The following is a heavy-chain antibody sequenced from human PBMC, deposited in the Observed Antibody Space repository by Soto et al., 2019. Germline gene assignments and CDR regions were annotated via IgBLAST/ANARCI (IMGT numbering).Heavy chain of an antibody. D-gene: IGHD6-13*01. CDR2: FGGSGGST. CDR3: AKVEGIAAAGEWDWSYYYYYYGMDV. V-gene: IGHV3-23*01. Sequence: EVQLLESGGGLVQPGGSLRLSCAASGCTFSSHAMSWVPQAPGKGLVWVSVFGGSGGSTYYADSWRGRFTISRDISKNTLYMQMNSLRAEDTAVYYCAKVEGIAAAGEWDWSYYYYYYGMDVWGHGTTVTVSS. J-gene: IGHJ6*02. CDR1: GCTFSSHA.